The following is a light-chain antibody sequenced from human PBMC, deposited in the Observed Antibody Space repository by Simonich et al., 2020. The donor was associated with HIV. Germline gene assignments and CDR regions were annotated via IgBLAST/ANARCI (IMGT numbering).Light chain of an antibody. CDR1: QSVLYSSNNKNY. J-gene: IGKJ1*01. Sequence: DNVMTQSPDSLAVSLGERATINCKSSQSVLYSSNNKNYLAWYQHKPGQPPNLLIYWASTLESGVPDRFSGSGSETDFTLTISSLQAEDVAVYYCQQYYITPQTFGQGTKVEIK. CDR3: QQYYITPQT. CDR2: WAS. V-gene: IGKV4-1*01.